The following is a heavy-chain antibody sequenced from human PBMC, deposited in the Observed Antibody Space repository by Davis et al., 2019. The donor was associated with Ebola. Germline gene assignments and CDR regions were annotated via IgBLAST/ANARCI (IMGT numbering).Heavy chain of an antibody. V-gene: IGHV1-69*10. CDR2: IIPILGIA. D-gene: IGHD3-3*01. Sequence: AASVKVSCKASGGTFSSYAISWVRQAPGQGLEWMGGIIPILGIANYAQKFQGRVTITADKSTSTAYMELSSLRSEDTAVYYCARDKNTYYDFWSGSWFDPWGQGTLVTVSS. CDR3: ARDKNTYYDFWSGSWFDP. CDR1: GGTFSSYA. J-gene: IGHJ5*02.